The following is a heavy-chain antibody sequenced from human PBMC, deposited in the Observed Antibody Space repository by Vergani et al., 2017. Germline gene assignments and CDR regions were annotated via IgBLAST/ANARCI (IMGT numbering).Heavy chain of an antibody. Sequence: EVQLVESGGGLVQPGRSLRLSCAASGFTFDDYAMHWVRQAPGKGLEWVSGIRWNSGSIGYADSVKGRFTIPRDNAKNSLYLQMNSLRAEDTALYSCAKAIKRLGTTRAAASTSNYYYYYMDVWGKGTTVTVSS. V-gene: IGHV3-9*01. J-gene: IGHJ6*03. D-gene: IGHD6-13*01. CDR1: GFTFDDYA. CDR2: IRWNSGSI. CDR3: AKAIKRLGTTRAAASTSNYYYYYMDV.